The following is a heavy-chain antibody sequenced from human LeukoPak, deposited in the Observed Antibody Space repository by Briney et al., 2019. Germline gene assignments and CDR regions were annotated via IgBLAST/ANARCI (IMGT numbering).Heavy chain of an antibody. Sequence: SETLSLTCAVYGGSFSGYYWSWIRQPPGKGLEWIGEINHSGITNYNPSLKSRVTISVDTSKNQFSLKLASVTAADTAVYYCARLNNGWWVDYWGQGTLVTVSS. CDR3: ARLNNGWWVDY. V-gene: IGHV4-34*01. CDR2: INHSGIT. CDR1: GGSFSGYY. D-gene: IGHD6-19*01. J-gene: IGHJ4*02.